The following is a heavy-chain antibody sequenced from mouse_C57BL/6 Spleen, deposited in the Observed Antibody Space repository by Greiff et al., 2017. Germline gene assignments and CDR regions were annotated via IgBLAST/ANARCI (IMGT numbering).Heavy chain of an antibody. V-gene: IGHV1-80*01. D-gene: IGHD4-1*01. CDR2: IYPGDGDT. J-gene: IGHJ1*03. CDR3: ARNWDRYFDV. CDR1: GYAFSSYW. Sequence: VKLMESGAELVKPGASVKISCKASGYAFSSYWMNWVKQRPGKGLEWIGQIYPGDGDTNYNGKFKGKATLTADKSSSTAYMQLSSLTSEDSAVYFCARNWDRYFDVWGTGTTVTVSS.